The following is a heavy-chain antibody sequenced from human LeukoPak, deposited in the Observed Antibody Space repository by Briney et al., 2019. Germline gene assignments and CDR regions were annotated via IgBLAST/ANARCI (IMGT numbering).Heavy chain of an antibody. D-gene: IGHD3-22*01. Sequence: PGRSLRLSCAASGFTFDDYAMHWVRQAPGRGLEWASGISWNSGSIGYADSVKGRFTISRDNAKNSLYLQMNSLRAEDTALYYCAKGGGTYDSSGYYYYWGQGTLVTVSS. V-gene: IGHV3-9*01. CDR1: GFTFDDYA. CDR3: AKGGGTYDSSGYYYY. J-gene: IGHJ4*02. CDR2: ISWNSGSI.